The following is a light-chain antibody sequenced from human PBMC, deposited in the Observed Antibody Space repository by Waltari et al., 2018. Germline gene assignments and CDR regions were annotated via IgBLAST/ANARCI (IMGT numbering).Light chain of an antibody. CDR2: DVS. CDR3: SSYISSSTLEL. Sequence: QSALTQPASVSGSPGQSITISCTGTSSDFGGYNYVSWYQQHPGKAPKLMFYDVSNRPSGVSNRFAGAKSGNTASLTISGIQAEDEADYYCSSYISSSTLELFGGGTSLTVL. V-gene: IGLV2-14*03. J-gene: IGLJ2*01. CDR1: SSDFGGYNY.